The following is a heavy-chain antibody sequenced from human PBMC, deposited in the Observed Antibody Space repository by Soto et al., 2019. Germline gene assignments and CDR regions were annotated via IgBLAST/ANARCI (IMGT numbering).Heavy chain of an antibody. Sequence: QVQLVESGGGVVQPGRSLRLSCAASGFTFSSYAMHWVRQAPGKGLEWVAVISYDGSNKYYADSVKGRLTISRDNSKNTLYLQINSLRYEDTTVYYCAKEVYTRWHYSSGWHSYYGVDVWGQGTTVTGCS. CDR1: GFTFSSYA. CDR3: AKEVYTRWHYSSGWHSYYGVDV. D-gene: IGHD6-19*01. V-gene: IGHV3-30-3*01. CDR2: ISYDGSNK. J-gene: IGHJ6*02.